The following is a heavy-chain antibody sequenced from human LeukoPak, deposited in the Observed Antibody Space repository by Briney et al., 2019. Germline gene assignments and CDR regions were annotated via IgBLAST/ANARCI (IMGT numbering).Heavy chain of an antibody. CDR2: IYHSGET. Sequence: GSLRLSCAASGFTFSQYWMSWVRQAPGKGLEWIASIYHSGETFYNPSLESRVAISVDTSNNEVFLDLYSVTAADTAMYYCAETNTQDWFDPWGRGTLVTVSS. V-gene: IGHV4-38-2*01. J-gene: IGHJ5*02. D-gene: IGHD2-8*01. CDR1: GFTFSQYW. CDR3: AETNTQDWFDP.